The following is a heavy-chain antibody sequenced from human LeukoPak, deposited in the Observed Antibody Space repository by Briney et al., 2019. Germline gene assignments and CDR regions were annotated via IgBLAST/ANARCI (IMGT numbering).Heavy chain of an antibody. CDR3: ARGTAILGQGGCFDP. Sequence: ASVKVSCKASEYTFTSYYMHWVRQAPGQGLEWMGMINPSGGRTSYAQNFQGRLTMTRDTSATTVYMELTGLRSDDTAVYYCARGTAILGQGGCFDPWGQGTLVTVSS. J-gene: IGHJ5*02. V-gene: IGHV1-46*01. D-gene: IGHD2-2*02. CDR1: EYTFTSYY. CDR2: INPSGGRT.